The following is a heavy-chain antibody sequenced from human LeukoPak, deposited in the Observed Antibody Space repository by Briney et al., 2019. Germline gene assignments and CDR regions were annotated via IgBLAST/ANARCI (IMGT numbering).Heavy chain of an antibody. CDR2: INPNSGGT. CDR1: GYTFTGYY. Sequence: GASVKVSCKASGYTFTGYYIFWVRQAPGQGLEWRGWINPNSGGTNYAQKFQGRVTMTRDTSISTAYMELSRLRSDDTAVFYCTRGHHYFVSGSYYNFWGQGTLVTVSS. CDR3: TRGHHYFVSGSYYNF. D-gene: IGHD3-10*01. J-gene: IGHJ4*02. V-gene: IGHV1-2*02.